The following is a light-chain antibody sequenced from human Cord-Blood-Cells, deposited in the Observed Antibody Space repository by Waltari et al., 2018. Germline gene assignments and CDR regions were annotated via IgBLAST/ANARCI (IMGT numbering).Light chain of an antibody. CDR2: STN. V-gene: IGLV8-61*01. CDR3: GLYMGSGIS. CDR1: SGSVSTSYY. J-gene: IGLJ2*01. Sequence: QTVVTQEPSFSVSPGGTVTLTCGLSSGSVSTSYYLSWYQQTPGQAPRTLIYSTNTCSSRFPYRCSGSILVNKDARTSTGAQADDESDYYCGLYMGSGISFGGGTKLTVL.